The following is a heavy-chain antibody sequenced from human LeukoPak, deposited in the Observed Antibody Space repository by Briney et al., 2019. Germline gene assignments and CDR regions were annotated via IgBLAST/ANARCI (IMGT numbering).Heavy chain of an antibody. CDR1: GFTFCSYW. Sequence: GGAPRHSCAASGFTFCSYWMTWGRPAPGEGPEWVAHLMEDGRVTQNSESVKGRFTVSRDNAKNSLYLQMNTLRAEDTAVYYCLRWRGHAFFESWGEGTLVTVS. V-gene: IGHV3-7*03. D-gene: IGHD3-16*01. J-gene: IGHJ5*01. CDR3: LRWRGHAFFES. CDR2: LMEDGRVT.